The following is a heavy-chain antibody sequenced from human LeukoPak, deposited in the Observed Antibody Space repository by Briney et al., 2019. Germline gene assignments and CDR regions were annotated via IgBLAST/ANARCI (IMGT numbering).Heavy chain of an antibody. V-gene: IGHV1-2*02. Sequence: ASAKVSCKASGYTFTGYYMHWVRQAPGQGLEWMGWINPNSGGTNYAQKFQGRVTMTRDTSISTAYMELSRLRSDDTAVYYCARSGGETQYCSSTSCSYRYWGQGTLVTVSS. J-gene: IGHJ4*02. CDR3: ARSGGETQYCSSTSCSYRY. CDR1: GYTFTGYY. D-gene: IGHD2-2*01. CDR2: INPNSGGT.